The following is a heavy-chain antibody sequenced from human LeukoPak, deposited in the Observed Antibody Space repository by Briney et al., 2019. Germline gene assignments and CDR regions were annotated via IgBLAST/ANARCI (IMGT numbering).Heavy chain of an antibody. Sequence: GGSLRLSCAASGFTVSSNYMSWVRQAPGKGLEWVSVIYSGGSTYYADSVKGRFTISRDNSKNTLYLQMNSLRAEDTAVYYCASPSYSSSWYYYGMDVWGQGTTVTVSS. D-gene: IGHD6-13*01. V-gene: IGHV3-66*01. J-gene: IGHJ6*02. CDR2: IYSGGST. CDR3: ASPSYSSSWYYYGMDV. CDR1: GFTVSSNY.